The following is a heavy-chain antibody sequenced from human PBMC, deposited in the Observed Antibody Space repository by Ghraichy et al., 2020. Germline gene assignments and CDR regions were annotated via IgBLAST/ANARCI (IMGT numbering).Heavy chain of an antibody. D-gene: IGHD6-6*01. J-gene: IGHJ5*02. CDR3: ARAAASSSSGGDWFDP. CDR1: GGSISSYY. Sequence: SETLSLTCTVSGGSISSYYWSWIRQPPGKGLEWIGYIYYSGSTNYNPSLKSRVTISVDTSKNQFSLKLSSVTAADTAVYYCARAAASSSSGGDWFDPWGQGTLVTVSS. V-gene: IGHV4-59*01. CDR2: IYYSGST.